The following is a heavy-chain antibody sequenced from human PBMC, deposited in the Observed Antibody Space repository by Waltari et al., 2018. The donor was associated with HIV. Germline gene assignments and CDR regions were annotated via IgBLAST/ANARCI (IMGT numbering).Heavy chain of an antibody. CDR1: GYTFTGYY. CDR2: INPNSGCT. J-gene: IGHJ6*02. D-gene: IGHD3-22*01. V-gene: IGHV1-2*02. CDR3: ARAQYYYDSSGYYYGDYGMDV. Sequence: QVQLVQSGAEVKKPGASVKVSCKASGYTFTGYYMHWVRQAPGQGLEWMGWINPNSGCTNYAQKFQGRVTMTRDTSISTAYMELSRLRSDDTAVYYCARAQYYYDSSGYYYGDYGMDVWGQGTTVTVSS.